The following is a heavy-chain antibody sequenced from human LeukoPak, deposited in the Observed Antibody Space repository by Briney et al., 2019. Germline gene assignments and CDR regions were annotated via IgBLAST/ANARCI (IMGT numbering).Heavy chain of an antibody. CDR1: GFSLSGYW. J-gene: IGHJ4*02. Sequence: GGSLRLSCAASGFSLSGYWMHWVRQVPGKGLQWVARISSGGSVTNYADSAKGRFSISRDNAKNTLYLRMTGLTTDDTAVYYCAGTTTTCCNYWGQGTLVTVSS. CDR2: ISSGGSVT. D-gene: IGHD1-1*01. CDR3: AGTTTTCCNY. V-gene: IGHV3-74*01.